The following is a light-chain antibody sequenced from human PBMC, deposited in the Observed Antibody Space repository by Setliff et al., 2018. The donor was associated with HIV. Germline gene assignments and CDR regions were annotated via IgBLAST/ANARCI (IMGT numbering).Light chain of an antibody. CDR2: EVR. CDR3: SSYAITNTLP. Sequence: QSALTQPASVSGSPGQSITISCTGTSRDVGGYNYVSWYQQHPGKAPELIIYEVRNRPSGVSNRFSGSKSGNTASLTISGLQTDDEADYYCSSYAITNTLPFGTGTKVT. CDR1: SRDVGGYNY. J-gene: IGLJ1*01. V-gene: IGLV2-14*01.